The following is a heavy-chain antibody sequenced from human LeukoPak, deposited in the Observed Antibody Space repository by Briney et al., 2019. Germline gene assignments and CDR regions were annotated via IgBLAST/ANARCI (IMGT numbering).Heavy chain of an antibody. CDR3: ARDRESGSHNSDAFDI. Sequence: GASVKVSCKASGYTFTSYGISWVRQAPGQGLEWMGWISAYNGNTNYAQKLQGRVTMTTDTSTSTAYMELRSLRSDDTAVYYCARDRESGSHNSDAFDIWGQGTMVTVSS. CDR1: GYTFTSYG. D-gene: IGHD1-26*01. J-gene: IGHJ3*02. CDR2: ISAYNGNT. V-gene: IGHV1-18*01.